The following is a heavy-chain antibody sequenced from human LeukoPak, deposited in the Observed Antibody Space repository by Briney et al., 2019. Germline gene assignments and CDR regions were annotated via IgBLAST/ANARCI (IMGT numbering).Heavy chain of an antibody. V-gene: IGHV3-48*02. CDR2: ISTTSSTI. CDR1: GFTLSGYS. CDR3: ARDLTDDFWGGYHFDY. J-gene: IGHJ4*02. Sequence: GGSLRLSCAASGFTLSGYSMNWVRQAPGKGLDWISYISTTSSTIYYADSVRGRFTISRDNAKNSLYLQMNSLRDDDTAVYYCARDLTDDFWGGYHFDYWGQGTLVTVSS. D-gene: IGHD3-3*01.